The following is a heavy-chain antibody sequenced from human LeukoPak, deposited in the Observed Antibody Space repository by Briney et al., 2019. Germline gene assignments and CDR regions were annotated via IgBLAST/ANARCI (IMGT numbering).Heavy chain of an antibody. V-gene: IGHV1-46*01. CDR1: GYTFTSYY. CDR2: INPSGGST. J-gene: IGHJ6*03. CDR3: AKDRYSNGIGCLYYYMDV. D-gene: IGHD3-22*01. Sequence: GASVKVSCKASGYTFTSYYMHWVRQAPGQGLEWMGIINPSGGSTSYAQKFQGRVTMTRDTSISTAYMELSRLRSDDTAVYYCAKDRYSNGIGCLYYYMDVWGKGTTVTVSS.